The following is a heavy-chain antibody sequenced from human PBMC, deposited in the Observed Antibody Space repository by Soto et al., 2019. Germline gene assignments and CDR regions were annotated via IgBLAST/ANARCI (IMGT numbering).Heavy chain of an antibody. V-gene: IGHV3-23*01. J-gene: IGHJ4*02. CDR1: GFTFSDYA. D-gene: IGHD2-2*01. Sequence: EVQLLESGGGVVQPGGSLRLSCAASGFTFSDYAMSWVRQAPGKGLEWVSGISGSGSGTYTADSVGGRFTISRDNSKNTLDLQMNSLRAEDTAVYDCAKEWDIVVATVVFPGDWGQGTLVTVSS. CDR2: ISGSGSGT. CDR3: AKEWDIVVATVVFPGD.